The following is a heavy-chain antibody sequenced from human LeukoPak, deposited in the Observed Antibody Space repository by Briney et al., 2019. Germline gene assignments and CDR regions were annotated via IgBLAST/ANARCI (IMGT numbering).Heavy chain of an antibody. D-gene: IGHD3-22*01. J-gene: IGHJ4*03. CDR1: GGSISSYY. Sequence: PSEILSLTCTVSGGSISSYYWSWIRQPPGKGLEWIGYIYYSGSTNYNPSLKSRVTISVDTSKNQFSLKLSSVTAADTAVYYCASSRVRDYYDSSGRPLSFGYFDYWGQGPWSPSPQ. V-gene: IGHV4-59*01. CDR3: ASSRVRDYYDSSGRPLSFGYFDY. CDR2: IYYSGST.